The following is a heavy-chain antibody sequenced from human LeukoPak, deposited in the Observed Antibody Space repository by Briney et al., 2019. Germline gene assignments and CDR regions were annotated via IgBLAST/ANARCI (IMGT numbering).Heavy chain of an antibody. CDR2: IYPGDSDT. D-gene: IGHD2-21*02. V-gene: IGHV5-51*01. J-gene: IGHJ3*02. CDR1: GFSLTNYW. CDR3: ARQYCGGDCYPEPDAFDI. Sequence: GESLKISCKGSGFSLTNYWIGWVRQVLGKGLDWMGIIYPGDSDTRYSPSFQGQVTISADKSINTAHLQWSSLKASDTAMYYCARQYCGGDCYPEPDAFDIWGQGTMVTVSS.